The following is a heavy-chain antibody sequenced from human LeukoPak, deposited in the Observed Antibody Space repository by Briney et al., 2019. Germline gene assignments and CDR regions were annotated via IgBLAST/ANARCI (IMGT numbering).Heavy chain of an antibody. CDR2: INDSGGT. Sequence: PSETLSLTCAVYGGSFSAYYWSWIRQPPGEGLEWIGEINDSGGTNYNPSLKSRVTISKDASKNQFSLKLSSVTAADTAIYYCASLVGTTGYYGVDVWGQGTTVTVSS. CDR1: GGSFSAYY. CDR3: ASLVGTTGYYGVDV. D-gene: IGHD1-1*01. J-gene: IGHJ6*02. V-gene: IGHV4-34*01.